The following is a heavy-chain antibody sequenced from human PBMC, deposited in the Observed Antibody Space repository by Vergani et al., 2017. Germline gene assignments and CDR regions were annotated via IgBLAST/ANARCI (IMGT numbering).Heavy chain of an antibody. J-gene: IGHJ6*04. CDR1: GYSFTSYW. CDR2: IDPSDSYT. Sequence: VQLVQSGAEVKKPGESLKISCKGSGYSFTSYWISWVRQMPGKGLEWMGRIDPSDSYTNYSPSFQGHVTISADKSISTAYLQWSSLKASDTAMYYCAITGYSSSPYYYYGMDVWGKGTTVTVSS. CDR3: AITGYSSSPYYYYGMDV. D-gene: IGHD6-13*01. V-gene: IGHV5-10-1*01.